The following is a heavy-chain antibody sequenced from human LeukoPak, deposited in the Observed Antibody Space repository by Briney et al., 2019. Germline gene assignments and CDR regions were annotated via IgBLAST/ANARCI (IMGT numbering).Heavy chain of an antibody. CDR1: GFTFSSYW. Sequence: PGGSLRLSCAASGFTFSSYWMSWVRQAPGKGLEWVANIKQDGSEKYYVDSVKGRFTISRDNAKNSLYLQMNSLRAEDTAVYYCARLFGSGSYHQPADWFDPWGQGTLVTASS. CDR3: ARLFGSGSYHQPADWFDP. V-gene: IGHV3-7*01. D-gene: IGHD3-10*01. CDR2: IKQDGSEK. J-gene: IGHJ5*02.